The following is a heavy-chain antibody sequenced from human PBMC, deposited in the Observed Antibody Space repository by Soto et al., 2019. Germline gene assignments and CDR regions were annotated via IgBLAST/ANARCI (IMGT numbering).Heavy chain of an antibody. CDR1: GFTFSSYA. V-gene: IGHV3-30-3*01. CDR2: ISYDGSNK. J-gene: IGHJ4*02. Sequence: QVQLVESGGGVVQPGRSLRLSCAASGFTFSSYAMHWVRQAPGKGLEWVAVISYDGSNKYYADSVKGRFTSSRDNSKNQLYLQMNSLRAEDTAVYYCARDSDRLLRYFDWLLDYWGQGTLVTVSS. D-gene: IGHD3-9*01. CDR3: ARDSDRLLRYFDWLLDY.